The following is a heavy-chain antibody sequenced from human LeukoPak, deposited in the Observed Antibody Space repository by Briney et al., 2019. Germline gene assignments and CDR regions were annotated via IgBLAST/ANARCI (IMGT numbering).Heavy chain of an antibody. CDR1: GGSFSDYY. CDR3: ASPHQVRGLTVFDS. J-gene: IGHJ4*02. Sequence: SETLSLTCAVYGGSFSDYYWSWIRQPPGKGLEWIGEINHRGNTVYKASLKSRVTISIDTSKNQFYLEITSVTAADTAVYYCASPHQVRGLTVFDSWVQGTLVTVSS. D-gene: IGHD3-10*01. CDR2: INHRGNT. V-gene: IGHV4-34*01.